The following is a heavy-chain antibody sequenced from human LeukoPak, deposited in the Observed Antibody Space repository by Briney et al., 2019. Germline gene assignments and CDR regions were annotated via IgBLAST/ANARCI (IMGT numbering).Heavy chain of an antibody. Sequence: GGSLRLSCAVSGFTVSSNYMNWVRQVPGKGLEWVSVLYRDDTTYYADSVKGRFTISRDNSGNTLYLQMNSLRAEDTAVYYCARAPTPYSSNWFVSESWGQGTLVTVSS. CDR3: ARAPTPYSSNWFVSES. CDR2: LYRDDTT. V-gene: IGHV3-66*01. J-gene: IGHJ5*02. CDR1: GFTVSSNY. D-gene: IGHD6-13*01.